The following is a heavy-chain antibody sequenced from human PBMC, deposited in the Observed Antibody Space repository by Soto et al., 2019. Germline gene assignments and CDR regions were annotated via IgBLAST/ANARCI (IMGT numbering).Heavy chain of an antibody. J-gene: IGHJ4*02. D-gene: IGHD5-12*01. CDR2: IRSKANSFAT. CDR3: TRLHSGDHWEFDY. CDR1: GFTFSGSA. Sequence: GGSLRLSCAASGFTFSGSAMHWVRQASGKGLEWVGRIRSKANSFATAYAASVKGRFTISRDDTKNTAYLQMNSLKTEDTAVYYCTRLHSGDHWEFDYWGQGTLVTVSS. V-gene: IGHV3-73*01.